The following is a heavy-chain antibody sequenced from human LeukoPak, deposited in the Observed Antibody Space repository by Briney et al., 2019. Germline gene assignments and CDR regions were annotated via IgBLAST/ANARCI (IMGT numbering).Heavy chain of an antibody. CDR2: INSDGSST. J-gene: IGHJ4*02. CDR3: ARDVSRYDLEFDY. V-gene: IGHV3-74*01. Sequence: GGSLRLSCAASGFSFSDYWMHWVRQGPGKGLVWVSGINSDGSSTRYADSVKGRFTISRDNAKNSLYLQMNSLRAEDTAVYYCARDVSRYDLEFDYWGQGTLVTVSS. D-gene: IGHD5-12*01. CDR1: GFSFSDYW.